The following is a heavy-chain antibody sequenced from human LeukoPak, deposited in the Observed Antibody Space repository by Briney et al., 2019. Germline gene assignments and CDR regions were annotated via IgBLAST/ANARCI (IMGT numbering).Heavy chain of an antibody. CDR2: ISYDGSKK. V-gene: IGHV3-30*18. CDR1: GFTFSSYG. D-gene: IGHD3-22*01. Sequence: PGRSLRLSCVVSGFTFSSYGMHWVRQAPGKGLEWVAVISYDGSKKYYADSVKGRFTISRDNSKNTLYLQMNSLRAEDTAVYYCAKRGYYYDSSGYYSRTYFDYWGQGTLVIVSS. J-gene: IGHJ4*02. CDR3: AKRGYYYDSSGYYSRTYFDY.